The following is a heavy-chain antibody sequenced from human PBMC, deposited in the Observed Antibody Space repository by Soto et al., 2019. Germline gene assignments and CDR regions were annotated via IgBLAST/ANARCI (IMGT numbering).Heavy chain of an antibody. J-gene: IGHJ4*02. CDR2: INPNSGAT. V-gene: IGHV1-2*02. CDR1: GYTFTEYY. D-gene: IGHD5-12*01. Sequence: QVHLVQSGADVKKHGASVNVSCKQSGYTFTEYYMHWVLQAPGQGLEWMVWINPNSGATNYAQQFQSRVTMTRDTSLSTAYDLDLSRLRSDDTAVYYCARTWLRSGLYYFDYWGQGTLVSVSS. CDR3: ARTWLRSGLYYFDY.